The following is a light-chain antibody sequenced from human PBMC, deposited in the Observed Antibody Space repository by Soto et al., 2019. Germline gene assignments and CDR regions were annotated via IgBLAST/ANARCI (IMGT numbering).Light chain of an antibody. CDR3: QSYDSSLSGFYV. V-gene: IGLV1-40*01. J-gene: IGLJ1*01. CDR1: SSNIGAGYD. CDR2: GNT. Sequence: QSVLTQPPSGSGAPGQRVTISCTGSSSNIGAGYDVHWYQHLPGTAPKLLIYGNTNRPSGVPDRFSGSKSGTSASLAITGLQVEDEADYYCQSYDSSLSGFYVFGTGTKVTVL.